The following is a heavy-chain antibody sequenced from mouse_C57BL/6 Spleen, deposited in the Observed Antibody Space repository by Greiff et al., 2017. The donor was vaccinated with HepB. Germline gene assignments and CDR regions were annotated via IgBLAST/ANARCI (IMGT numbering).Heavy chain of an antibody. D-gene: IGHD1-1*01. CDR1: GYTFTDYE. CDR2: IDPETGGT. V-gene: IGHV1-15*01. J-gene: IGHJ2*01. CDR3: TRSLYYYGRDYCDY. Sequence: VQLQQSGAELVRPGASVTLSCKASGYTFTDYEMHWVKQTPVHGLEWIGAIDPETGGTAYNQKFKGKAILTADKSSSTAYMELRSLTSEDSAVYYCTRSLYYYGRDYCDYWGQGTTLTVSS.